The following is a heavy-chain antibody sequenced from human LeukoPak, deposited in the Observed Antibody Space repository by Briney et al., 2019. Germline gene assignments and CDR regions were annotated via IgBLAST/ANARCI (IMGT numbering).Heavy chain of an antibody. J-gene: IGHJ4*02. CDR3: ARVGAVAGNMDY. D-gene: IGHD6-19*01. CDR2: IYHSGST. V-gene: IGHV4-38-2*01. Sequence: SSETLSLTCAVSGYSISSGYYWGWIRQPPGKGLEWIGSIYHSGSTYYNPSLKSRVTISVGTSKNQFSLKLSSVTAADTAVYYCARVGAVAGNMDYWGQGTLVTVSS. CDR1: GYSISSGYY.